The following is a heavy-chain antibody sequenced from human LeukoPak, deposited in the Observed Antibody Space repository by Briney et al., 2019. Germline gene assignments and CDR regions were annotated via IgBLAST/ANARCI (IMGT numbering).Heavy chain of an antibody. Sequence: GGSLRLSCTVSAFTFGDYYMTWVRQAPGKGLEWLSYIGGTGSPIYYADSLRGRFTISRDNAKKSLFLQMNSLRAEDTAIYYCARIGVTTGFDYWGPGTLVTVSS. V-gene: IGHV3-11*04. D-gene: IGHD4-11*01. CDR3: ARIGVTTGFDY. CDR1: AFTFGDYY. CDR2: IGGTGSPI. J-gene: IGHJ4*02.